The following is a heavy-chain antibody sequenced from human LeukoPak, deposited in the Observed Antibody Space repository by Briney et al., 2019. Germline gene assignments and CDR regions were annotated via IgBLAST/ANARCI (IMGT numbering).Heavy chain of an antibody. Sequence: ASVKVSCKASGYTLTSYGISWVRQAPGQGLEWMGWISAYNGSTNYAQKLQGRVTMTTDTSTSTAYMELRSLRSDDTAVYYCARDVWAGPFSDYWGQGTLVTVSS. CDR3: ARDVWAGPFSDY. CDR2: ISAYNGST. V-gene: IGHV1-18*04. CDR1: GYTLTSYG. J-gene: IGHJ4*02. D-gene: IGHD3/OR15-3a*01.